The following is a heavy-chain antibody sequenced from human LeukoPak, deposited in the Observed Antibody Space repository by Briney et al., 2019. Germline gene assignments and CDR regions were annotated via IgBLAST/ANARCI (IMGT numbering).Heavy chain of an antibody. CDR2: INHSGST. V-gene: IGHV4-34*01. D-gene: IGHD6-6*01. CDR1: GGSFSGYY. J-gene: IGHJ6*02. CDR3: ARDDARSLRYYYGMDV. Sequence: SEALSLTCAVYGGSFSGYYWSWIRQPPGKGLEWIGEINHSGSTNYNPSLKSRVTISVDTSKNQFSLKLSSVTAADTAVYYCARDDARSLRYYYGMDVWGQGTTVTVSS.